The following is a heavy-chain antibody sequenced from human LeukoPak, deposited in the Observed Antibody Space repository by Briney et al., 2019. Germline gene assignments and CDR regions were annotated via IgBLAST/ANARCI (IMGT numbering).Heavy chain of an antibody. Sequence: GGSLRLSCAASGFTFSSYGMHWVRQAPGKGLEWVAVIWCDGSNKYYADSVKGRFTISRDNSKNTLYLQMNSLRAEDTAVYYCAAGQGGYYYDGLYWGQGTLVTVSS. CDR1: GFTFSSYG. D-gene: IGHD3-22*01. V-gene: IGHV3-33*01. CDR3: AAGQGGYYYDGLY. J-gene: IGHJ4*02. CDR2: IWCDGSNK.